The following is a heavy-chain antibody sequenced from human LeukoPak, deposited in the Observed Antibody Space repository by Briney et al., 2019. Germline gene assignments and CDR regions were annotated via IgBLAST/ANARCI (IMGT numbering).Heavy chain of an antibody. CDR2: ISSSSSYI. J-gene: IGHJ4*02. Sequence: PGGSLRLSCAASGFTFSSYSMNWVRQAPGKGLEWVSSISSSSSYIYYADSVKGRFTISRDNAKNSLYLQMNSLRAEDTAVYYCASDDYGDYNYYFDYWGQGTLVTVSS. V-gene: IGHV3-21*01. D-gene: IGHD4-17*01. CDR3: ASDDYGDYNYYFDY. CDR1: GFTFSSYS.